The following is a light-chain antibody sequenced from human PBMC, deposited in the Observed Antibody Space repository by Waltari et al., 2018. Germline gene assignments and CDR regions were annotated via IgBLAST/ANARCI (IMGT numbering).Light chain of an antibody. CDR3: CSYAGSYSRWV. Sequence: QSALTQPPSVPGSPGQSVTISCTGTSSDVGGFNYVSWYQQHPGKAPKLIIYDVNKRPSGVPDRFSGSKSGNTASLTISGLQADDEADYYCCSYAGSYSRWVFGGGTKLTVL. J-gene: IGLJ3*02. CDR2: DVN. V-gene: IGLV2-11*01. CDR1: SSDVGGFNY.